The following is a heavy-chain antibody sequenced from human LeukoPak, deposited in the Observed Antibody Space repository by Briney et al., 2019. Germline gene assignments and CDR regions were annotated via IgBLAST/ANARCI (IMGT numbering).Heavy chain of an antibody. Sequence: GGSLRLSCAASGFTFSSYSMNWVRQAPGKGLEWVSSISSSSSYIYYADSVKGRFTISRDNAKNPLYLQMNSLRAEDTAVYYCASLETSGSYGGAFDIWGQGTMVTVSS. J-gene: IGHJ3*02. CDR1: GFTFSSYS. D-gene: IGHD1-26*01. CDR2: ISSSSSYI. CDR3: ASLETSGSYGGAFDI. V-gene: IGHV3-21*01.